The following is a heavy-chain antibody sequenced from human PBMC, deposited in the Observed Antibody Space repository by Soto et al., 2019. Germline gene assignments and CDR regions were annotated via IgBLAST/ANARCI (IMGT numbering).Heavy chain of an antibody. V-gene: IGHV1-8*01. CDR3: SKTIFGVVIN. Sequence: QVQLVQSGAEVKKPGASVKVSCKASGYTFTSYDINWVRQATGQGLEWLGWMNPNSGNTGYAQKFQDRSSMTRNTSRSTAYMELSSLRSEDTAVYYCSKTIFGVVINWGQGTLVTVSS. CDR2: MNPNSGNT. CDR1: GYTFTSYD. J-gene: IGHJ4*02. D-gene: IGHD3-3*01.